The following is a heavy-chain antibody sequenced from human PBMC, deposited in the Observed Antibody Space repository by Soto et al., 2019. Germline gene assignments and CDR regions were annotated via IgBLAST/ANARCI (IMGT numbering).Heavy chain of an antibody. D-gene: IGHD1-20*01. V-gene: IGHV4-30-4*02. CDR2: IYYTGNN. CDR1: GDSISSPHYY. Sequence: SETLSLTCTVSGDSISSPHYYWTWIRQPPGKGLEWVGYIYYTGNNFYNPALKSRVAMSVDPSTNQFSMSLRSATAADTATYYCARGTPALITSFFAYWGQGIPVTVSS. CDR3: ARGTPALITSFFAY. J-gene: IGHJ4*02.